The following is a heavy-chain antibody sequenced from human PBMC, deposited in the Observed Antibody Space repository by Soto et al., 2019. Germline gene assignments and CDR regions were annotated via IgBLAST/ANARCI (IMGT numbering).Heavy chain of an antibody. CDR1: GGSISSGDYY. J-gene: IGHJ4*02. CDR3: ARQITAPIGVWSGSLHYDH. D-gene: IGHD3-3*01. CDR2: IYYSGST. Sequence: SETLSLTCTVSGGSISSGDYYWSWIRQPPGKGLEWIGYIYYSGSTYYNPSLKSRVTISVDTSVSTAYMELSNLRSDDTAVYFCARQITAPIGVWSGSLHYDHWGQGTQVTVSS. V-gene: IGHV4-30-4*02.